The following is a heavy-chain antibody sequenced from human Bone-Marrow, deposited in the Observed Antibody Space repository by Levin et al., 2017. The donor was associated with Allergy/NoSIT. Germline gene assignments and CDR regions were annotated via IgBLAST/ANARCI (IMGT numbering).Heavy chain of an antibody. Sequence: GESLKISCAASGFTFSSYAMHWVRQAPGKGLEWVAVISYDGSNKYYADSVKGRFTISRDNSKNTLYLQMNSLRAEDTAVYYCAREIGSPVAGYFGFDSWGQGTMVTVSS. V-gene: IGHV3-30-3*01. D-gene: IGHD6-19*01. CDR2: ISYDGSNK. CDR3: AREIGSPVAGYFGFDS. CDR1: GFTFSSYA. J-gene: IGHJ3*02.